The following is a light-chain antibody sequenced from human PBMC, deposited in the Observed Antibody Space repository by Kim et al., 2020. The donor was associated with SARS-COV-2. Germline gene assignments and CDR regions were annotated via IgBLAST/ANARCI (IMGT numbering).Light chain of an antibody. V-gene: IGLV2-14*03. CDR1: SSDVGGYNF. CDR2: DVN. Sequence: GQAITLSCTGTSSDVGGYNFVSWYQQHPGKAPKLMIYDVNNRPSGVSNRFSGSKSGNTASLTISGLQAEDEADYYCSSYTSSSTRSFGGGTQLTVL. CDR3: SSYTSSSTRS. J-gene: IGLJ2*01.